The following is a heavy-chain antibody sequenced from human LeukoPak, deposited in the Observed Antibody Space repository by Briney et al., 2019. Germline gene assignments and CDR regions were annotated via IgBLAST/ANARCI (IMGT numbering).Heavy chain of an antibody. V-gene: IGHV4-61*02. CDR1: GGSISSGSYY. Sequence: PSQTLSLTCTVSGGSISSGSYYGSWIRQPAGKGLEWIGRIYTSGSTNYNPSLKSRVTISVDTSKNQFSLKLSSVTAADTAVYYCARDRLPGLANDYWGQGTLVTVSS. J-gene: IGHJ4*02. D-gene: IGHD6-19*01. CDR3: ARDRLPGLANDY. CDR2: IYTSGST.